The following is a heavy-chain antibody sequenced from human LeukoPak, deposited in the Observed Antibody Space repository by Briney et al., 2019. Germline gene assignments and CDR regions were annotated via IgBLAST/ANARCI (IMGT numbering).Heavy chain of an antibody. CDR3: ARDSRRFLEWLTRGAFDI. D-gene: IGHD3-3*01. CDR2: IIPIFGTA. J-gene: IGHJ3*02. Sequence: SVKVSCKASGGTFSSYAISWVRQAPGQGLEWMGGIIPIFGTANYAQKFQGRVTITADESTSTAYMELSSLRSEDTAVYYCARDSRRFLEWLTRGAFDIWGQGTMVTVSS. CDR1: GGTFSSYA. V-gene: IGHV1-69*13.